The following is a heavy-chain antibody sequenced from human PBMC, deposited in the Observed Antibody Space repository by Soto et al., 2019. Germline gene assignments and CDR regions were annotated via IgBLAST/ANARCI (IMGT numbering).Heavy chain of an antibody. Sequence: SETLSLTCAVSGGSISSSNWWSWVRQPPGKGLEWIGEIYHSGSTNYNPSLKSRVTISVDKSKNQFSLKLSSVTAADTAVYYCARDQEVGAPDYINLRAFDIWGQGTMVTVSS. CDR3: ARDQEVGAPDYINLRAFDI. J-gene: IGHJ3*02. D-gene: IGHD4-4*01. CDR1: GGSISSSNW. CDR2: IYHSGST. V-gene: IGHV4-4*02.